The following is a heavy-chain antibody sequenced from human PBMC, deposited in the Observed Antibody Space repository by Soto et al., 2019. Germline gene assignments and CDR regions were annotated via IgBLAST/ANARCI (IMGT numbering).Heavy chain of an antibody. J-gene: IGHJ4*02. D-gene: IGHD3-22*01. CDR1: GFTFGSNW. CDR2: LGQDAREK. V-gene: IGHV3-7*01. Sequence: PGGSLRLSCVDSGFTFGSNWMAWVRQAPGKGLEWVATLGQDAREKYYVDSVKGRFAISRDNAKNSLYLQMNSLRAEDTAVYYCARGAGFYHDSSFDYWGQGTPVTVSS. CDR3: ARGAGFYHDSSFDY.